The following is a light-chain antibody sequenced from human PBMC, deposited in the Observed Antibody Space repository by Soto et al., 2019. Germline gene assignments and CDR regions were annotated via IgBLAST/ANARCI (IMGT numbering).Light chain of an antibody. J-gene: IGKJ2*01. CDR3: MQALHTPHP. CDR1: QSLLHSNGHNY. V-gene: IGKV2-28*01. CDR2: LGS. Sequence: DIVLTQSPRSLPVTPGEPASISCRSSQSLLHSNGHNYLDWYMQKPGQSQQLLIYLGSDRDSGDPDRLSGSGSGTDFTLEISRVEPEDVGVYSCMQALHTPHPFGQGTKLQLK.